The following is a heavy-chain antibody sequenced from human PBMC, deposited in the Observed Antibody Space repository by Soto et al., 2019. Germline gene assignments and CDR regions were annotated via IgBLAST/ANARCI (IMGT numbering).Heavy chain of an antibody. V-gene: IGHV4-4*02. CDR3: ARASNQLLSFLYFDY. Sequence: SETLSLTCAVSGGSISSSNWWSWVRQPPGKGLEWIGEIYHSGSTNYNPSLKSRVTISVDKSKNQFSLKLSSVTAADTAVYYCARASNQLLSFLYFDYWGQGTLVT. D-gene: IGHD2-2*01. CDR1: GGSISSSNW. J-gene: IGHJ4*02. CDR2: IYHSGST.